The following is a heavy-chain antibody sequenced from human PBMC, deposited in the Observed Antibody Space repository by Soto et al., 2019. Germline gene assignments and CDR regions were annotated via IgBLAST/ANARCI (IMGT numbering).Heavy chain of an antibody. CDR1: GGSISSSSYY. D-gene: IGHD3-3*01. Sequence: TSETLSLTCTVPGGSISSSSYYWGWIRQPPGKGLEWIGSIYYGGSTYYNPSLKSRVTISVDTSKNQFSLKLSSVTAADTAVYYCAGPVRFLEWLSFPYYYYGMDVWGQGTTVTVSS. CDR3: AGPVRFLEWLSFPYYYYGMDV. CDR2: IYYGGST. V-gene: IGHV4-39*01. J-gene: IGHJ6*02.